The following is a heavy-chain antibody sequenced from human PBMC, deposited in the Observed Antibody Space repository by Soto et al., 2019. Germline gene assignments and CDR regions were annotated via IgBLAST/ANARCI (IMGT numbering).Heavy chain of an antibody. V-gene: IGHV2-26*01. J-gene: IGHJ6*03. CDR1: GFSLSNGKVG. D-gene: IGHD6-19*01. Sequence: GSGPTLVNPTETLTLTCTVSGFSLSNGKVGVSWIRQPPGKALEWLAHIFSNDEKSYRTSLKSRLTISEDTSKSQVVLTMTNVDPVDTDTYYCARILFGRSVAGGYFYMVVWGKGTTVTVSS. CDR2: IFSNDEK. CDR3: ARILFGRSVAGGYFYMVV.